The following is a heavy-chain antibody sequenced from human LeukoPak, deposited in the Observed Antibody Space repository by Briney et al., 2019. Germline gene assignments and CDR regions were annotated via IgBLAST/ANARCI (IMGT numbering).Heavy chain of an antibody. V-gene: IGHV3-53*01. J-gene: IGHJ4*02. CDR1: GFTVSSNY. Sequence: GGSLRLSCAVSGFTVSSNYMSWVRQAPGKGLEWVSVIYSDGDTYYADSVKGRFTISRDNSKNTLYLQMNSLRAEDTAVYYCASLGAAGTDYWGQGTLVTVSS. CDR2: IYSDGDT. CDR3: ASLGAAGTDY. D-gene: IGHD6-13*01.